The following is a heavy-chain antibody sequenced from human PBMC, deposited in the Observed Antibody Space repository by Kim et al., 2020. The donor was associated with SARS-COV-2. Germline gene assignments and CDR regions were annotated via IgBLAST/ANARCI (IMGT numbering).Heavy chain of an antibody. D-gene: IGHD5-18*01. CDR2: ISAYNGNT. CDR1: GYTFTSYG. J-gene: IGHJ6*02. CDR3: ARDLVDTAMTTTPDYYGVDV. V-gene: IGHV1-18*03. Sequence: ASVKVSCKASGYTFTSYGISWVRQAPGQGLEWMGWISAYNGNTKYAQKVQGRVTMTTDTSTSTAYMELRSLRSDDMAVYYCARDLVDTAMTTTPDYYGVDVRGQGTTVTVSS.